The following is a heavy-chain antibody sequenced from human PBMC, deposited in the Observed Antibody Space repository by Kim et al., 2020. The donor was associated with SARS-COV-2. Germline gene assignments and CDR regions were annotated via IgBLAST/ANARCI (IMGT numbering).Heavy chain of an antibody. J-gene: IGHJ6*01. CDR3: ARDQGHWHRVATYYYYGMDV. Sequence: GGSLRLSCAASGFTFSGYSMHWVRQAPGKGLEWVAVICYDGSNKYYADSVKGRFTISRDNSKNTLYLQMNSLRAEDTAVYCCARDQGHWHRVATYYYYGMDVWGQGTTVTVSS. V-gene: IGHV3-33*08. CDR2: ICYDGSNK. CDR1: GFTFSGYS. D-gene: IGHD1-1*01.